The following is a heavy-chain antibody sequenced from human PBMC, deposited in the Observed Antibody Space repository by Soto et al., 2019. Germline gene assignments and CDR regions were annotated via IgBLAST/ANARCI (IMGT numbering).Heavy chain of an antibody. J-gene: IGHJ6*03. CDR1: GGSISSYY. CDR2: IYYSGST. CDR3: ARVVSGYDWARYYYMDV. Sequence: PSETLSLTCTVSGGSISSYYWSWIRQPPGKGLEWIGYIYYSGSTNYNPSLKSRVTISVDTSKNQFSLKLSSVTAADTAVYYCARVVSGYDWARYYYMDVWGKGTTVTVSS. D-gene: IGHD5-12*01. V-gene: IGHV4-59*01.